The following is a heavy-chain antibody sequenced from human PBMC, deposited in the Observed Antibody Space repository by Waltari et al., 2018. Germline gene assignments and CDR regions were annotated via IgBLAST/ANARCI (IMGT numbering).Heavy chain of an antibody. D-gene: IGHD6-13*01. Sequence: QVQLVQSGAEVKKPGSSVKVSCKASGGPFSSYAISWVRQAPGQGLEWMGGIIPILGIANYAQKFQGRVTITADKSTSTAYMELSSLRSEDTAVYYCARAPPLDSSPYLFDYWGQGTLVTVSS. CDR3: ARAPPLDSSPYLFDY. CDR2: IIPILGIA. CDR1: GGPFSSYA. J-gene: IGHJ4*02. V-gene: IGHV1-69*10.